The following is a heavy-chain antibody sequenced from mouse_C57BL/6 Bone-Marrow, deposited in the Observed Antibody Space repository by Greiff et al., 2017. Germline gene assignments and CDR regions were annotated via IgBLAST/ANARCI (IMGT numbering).Heavy chain of an antibody. CDR3: ARSKGIITTVVDYAMDY. J-gene: IGHJ4*01. V-gene: IGHV1-82*01. Sequence: VQLQQSGPELVKPGASVKISCKASGYSFSSSWMNWVKQRPGKGLEWIGRIYPGDGDTNYNGKFKGKATLTADKSSSTAYMQLSSLTSEDSAVYFCARSKGIITTVVDYAMDYWGQGTSVTVSS. D-gene: IGHD1-1*01. CDR1: GYSFSSSW. CDR2: IYPGDGDT.